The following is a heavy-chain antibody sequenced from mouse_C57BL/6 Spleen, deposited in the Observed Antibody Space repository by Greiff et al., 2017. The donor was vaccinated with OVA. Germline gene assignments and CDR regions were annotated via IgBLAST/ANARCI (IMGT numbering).Heavy chain of an antibody. CDR1: GYTFTSYW. V-gene: IGHV1-59*01. Sequence: QVQLKQPGAELVRPGTSVKLSCTASGYTFTSYWMHWVKQRPGQGLEWIGVIDPSDSYTNYNQKFKGKATLTVDTSSSTAYMQLSSLTSEDAAVYYCATGYFDYWGQGTTLTVSS. CDR2: IDPSDSYT. J-gene: IGHJ2*01. CDR3: ATGYFDY. D-gene: IGHD4-1*01.